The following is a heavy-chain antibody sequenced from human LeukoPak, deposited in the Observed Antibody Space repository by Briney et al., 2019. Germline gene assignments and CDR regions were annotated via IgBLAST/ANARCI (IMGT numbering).Heavy chain of an antibody. V-gene: IGHV1-69*13. CDR2: IIPIFGTA. CDR3: ARGEIVATIGFGAFDI. D-gene: IGHD5-12*01. CDR1: GGTFSSYA. J-gene: IGHJ3*02. Sequence: SVKVSCKASGGTFSSYAISWVRQAPGQGLEWMGGIIPIFGTANYAQKFQGRVTITADESTSTAYMELSSLRSEDTAVYYCARGEIVATIGFGAFDIWGQGTMVTVSS.